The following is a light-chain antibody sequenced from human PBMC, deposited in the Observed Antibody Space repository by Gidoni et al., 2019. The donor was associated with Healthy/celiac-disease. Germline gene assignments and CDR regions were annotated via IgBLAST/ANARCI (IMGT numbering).Light chain of an antibody. CDR1: SSDVGGYNY. CDR3: CSYAGSYTFVV. V-gene: IGLV2-11*01. J-gene: IGLJ2*01. Sequence: QSALTQPRSVSGSPGQSVPISCTGTSSDVGGYNYVSWYQQHPGKAPKLMIYDVSKRPSGVPDRFSGSKSGNTASLTISGLQAEDEADYYCCSYAGSYTFVVFGGGTKLXV. CDR2: DVS.